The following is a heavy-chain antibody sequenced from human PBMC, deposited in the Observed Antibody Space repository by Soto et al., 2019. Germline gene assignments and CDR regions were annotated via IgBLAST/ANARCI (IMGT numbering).Heavy chain of an antibody. CDR1: VGSISSGGYS. CDR2: IYHSGST. J-gene: IGHJ4*02. CDR3: ARGMTTVTTFDY. D-gene: IGHD4-4*01. Sequence: SETLSLTCTVSVGSISSGGYSCSWIRQPPGKGLGWIGYIYHSGSTYYNPSLKSRVTISVDRSKNQFSLKLSSVTAADTAVYYCARGMTTVTTFDYWGQGTLVTVSS. V-gene: IGHV4-30-2*01.